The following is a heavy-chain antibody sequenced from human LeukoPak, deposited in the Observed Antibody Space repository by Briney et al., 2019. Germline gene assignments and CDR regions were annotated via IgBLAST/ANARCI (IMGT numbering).Heavy chain of an antibody. V-gene: IGHV1-69*13. J-gene: IGHJ4*02. D-gene: IGHD3-22*01. Sequence: SVKVSCKASGGTFSSYAISWVRQAPGQGLEWMGGIIPTFGTANYAQKFQGRVTITADESTSTAYMELSSLRSEDTAVYYCARDHGSSGYYDYWGQGTLVTVSS. CDR1: GGTFSSYA. CDR3: ARDHGSSGYYDY. CDR2: IIPTFGTA.